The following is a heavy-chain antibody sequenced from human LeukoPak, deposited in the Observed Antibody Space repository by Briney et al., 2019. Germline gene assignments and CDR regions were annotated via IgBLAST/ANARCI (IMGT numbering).Heavy chain of an antibody. CDR3: ARESGTAMAPSYMDV. D-gene: IGHD5-18*01. V-gene: IGHV1-69*13. J-gene: IGHJ6*03. CDR1: GSTFSSYA. Sequence: GASVKVSCKASGSTFSSYAISWVRQAPGQGLEWMGGIIPIFGTANYAQKFQGRVTITADESTSTAYMELSSLRPEDTAVYYCARESGTAMAPSYMDVWGKGTTVTVSS. CDR2: IIPIFGTA.